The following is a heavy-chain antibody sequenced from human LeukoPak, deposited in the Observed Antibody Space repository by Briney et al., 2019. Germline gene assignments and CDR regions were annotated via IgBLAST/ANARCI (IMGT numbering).Heavy chain of an antibody. CDR3: ARSFRYGGIDFDY. J-gene: IGHJ4*02. CDR2: INPNSGGT. Sequence: ASVKVSCKASVYTFTGYYMRWVGQAPGQGLEWMGWINPNSGGTNYAQKFQGRVTMIRDTSISTAYMELSRLRSDDTAVYYCARSFRYGGIDFDYWGQGTLVTVSS. V-gene: IGHV1-2*02. CDR1: VYTFTGYY. D-gene: IGHD1-26*01.